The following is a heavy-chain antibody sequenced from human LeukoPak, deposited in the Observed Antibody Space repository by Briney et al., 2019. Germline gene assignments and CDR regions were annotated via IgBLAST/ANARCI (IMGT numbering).Heavy chain of an antibody. CDR3: ARAGSGYYYYYMDV. Sequence: GGSLRLSCAASGFTFSSYWMSWVRQAPGKGLEWVANIKQDGSEKYYVDSVKGRFTISRDNAKNSLYLQMNSLSAEDTAVYYCARAGSGYYYYYMDVWGKGTTVTVSS. CDR1: GFTFSSYW. V-gene: IGHV3-7*01. D-gene: IGHD3-3*01. J-gene: IGHJ6*03. CDR2: IKQDGSEK.